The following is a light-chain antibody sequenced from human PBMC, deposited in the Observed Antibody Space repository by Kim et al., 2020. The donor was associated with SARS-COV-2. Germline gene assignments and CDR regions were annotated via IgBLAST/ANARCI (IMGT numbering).Light chain of an antibody. CDR2: NTD. Sequence: VGDRVTITCRASQGISNYLAWYQQKPGKAPKLLISNTDTLQSGVPSRFSGSGSETDFNLAISSLQPEDFATYYCQQLNTYPWTFGQGTKVDIK. CDR3: QQLNTYPWT. J-gene: IGKJ1*01. CDR1: QGISNY. V-gene: IGKV1-9*01.